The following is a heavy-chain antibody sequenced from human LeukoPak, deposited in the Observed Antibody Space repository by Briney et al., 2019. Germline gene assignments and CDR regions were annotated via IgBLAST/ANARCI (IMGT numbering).Heavy chain of an antibody. Sequence: GGSLRLSCAASGFTFSSYSMNWVRQAPGKGLEWVSYISSSSSTIYYADSVKGRFTISRDNSKNTLYLQMNSLRAEDTAVYYCAKEPYSSSGSRYWFDPWGQGTLVTVSS. CDR3: AKEPYSSSGSRYWFDP. CDR1: GFTFSSYS. D-gene: IGHD6-13*01. CDR2: ISSSSSTI. V-gene: IGHV3-48*01. J-gene: IGHJ5*02.